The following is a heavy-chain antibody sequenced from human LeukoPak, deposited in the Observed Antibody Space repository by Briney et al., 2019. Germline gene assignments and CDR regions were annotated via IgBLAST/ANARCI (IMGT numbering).Heavy chain of an antibody. CDR1: GFTFSSYE. J-gene: IGHJ4*02. D-gene: IGHD3-22*01. V-gene: IGHV3-48*03. CDR3: ATSRYYYDSSGPHTPFDY. Sequence: PGGSLRLSCAASGFTFSSYEMNWVRQAPGKGLEWISYISSSGSTIYYADSVKGRFTISRDNAKNSLYLQMNSLRAEDTAVYYCATSRYYYDSSGPHTPFDYWGQGTLVTVSS. CDR2: ISSSGSTI.